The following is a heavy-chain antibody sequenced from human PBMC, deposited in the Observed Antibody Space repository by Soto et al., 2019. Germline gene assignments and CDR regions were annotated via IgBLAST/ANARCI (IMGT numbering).Heavy chain of an antibody. V-gene: IGHV1-8*02. J-gene: IGHJ5*02. CDR1: GYTFINCD. CDR2: MNPGSGKT. Sequence: GASVKVSCKASGYTFINCDISWVRQATGQGLEWMGWMNPGSGKTGYANKFQGRVTMTRDASTSTAHLELSSLTSEDTAVYYCARMASFGTLNWFDPWGQGTLVTVSS. CDR3: ARMASFGTLNWFDP. D-gene: IGHD3-16*01.